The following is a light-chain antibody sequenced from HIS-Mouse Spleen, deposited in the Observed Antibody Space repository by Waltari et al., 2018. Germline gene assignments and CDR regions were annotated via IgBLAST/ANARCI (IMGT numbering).Light chain of an antibody. J-gene: IGLJ3*02. CDR1: SSNIGSNT. CDR2: SNN. CDR3: CSYAGSSTWV. V-gene: IGLV1-44*01. Sequence: QSVLTQPPSASGTPGQRVTISCSGSSSNIGSNTVNWYQQPPGTAPKLLIYSNNQRPSGVSNRFSGSKSGNTASLTISGLQAEDEADYYCCSYAGSSTWVFGGGTKLTVL.